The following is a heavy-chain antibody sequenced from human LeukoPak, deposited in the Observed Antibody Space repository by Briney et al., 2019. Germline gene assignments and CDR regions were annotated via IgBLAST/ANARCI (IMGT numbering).Heavy chain of an antibody. CDR3: ARGVYPGRDEYFQH. CDR2: IYYTVGT. J-gene: IGHJ1*01. D-gene: IGHD5/OR15-5a*01. CDR1: GGSISSVVYY. V-gene: IGHV4-61*08. Sequence: PPQTLSLTCTVSGGSISSVVYYWSWIRQPPGKGLEWIGNIYYTVGTNYNPYLKSRVSISVDTSKNQFSLKLSSVTAADTAVYYCARGVYPGRDEYFQHWGQGTLVTVSS.